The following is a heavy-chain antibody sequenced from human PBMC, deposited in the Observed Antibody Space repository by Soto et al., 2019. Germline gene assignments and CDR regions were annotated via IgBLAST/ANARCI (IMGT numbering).Heavy chain of an antibody. V-gene: IGHV2-5*01. J-gene: IGHJ6*02. Sequence: SGPTLVNPTQTLTVTCSFSGFSLNTGGVAVGWIRQPPGKALEWLALIYWNDTKQYSPSLKTRLTVTKDTSKNQVALTVTKLSPVDTGTYYCAHKLRYLDPMDVWGQGTTVTVSS. D-gene: IGHD3-9*01. CDR2: IYWNDTK. CDR1: GFSLNTGGVA. CDR3: AHKLRYLDPMDV.